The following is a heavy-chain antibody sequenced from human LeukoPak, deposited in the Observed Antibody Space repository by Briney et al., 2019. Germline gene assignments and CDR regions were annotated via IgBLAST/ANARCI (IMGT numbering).Heavy chain of an antibody. J-gene: IGHJ6*03. Sequence: SETLSLTCTVSGGSISSYYWSWIRQPPGKGLEWIGYIYYSGSTNYNPSLKSRVTISVDTSKNQFSLKLSSVTAADTAVYYCARSPSFYYYYYMDVWGKGTTVTISS. CDR2: IYYSGST. CDR1: GGSISSYY. CDR3: ARSPSFYYYYYMDV. V-gene: IGHV4-59*01.